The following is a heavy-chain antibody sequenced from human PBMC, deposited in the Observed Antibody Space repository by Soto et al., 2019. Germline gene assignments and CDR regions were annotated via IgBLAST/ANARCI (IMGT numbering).Heavy chain of an antibody. CDR3: AREMRTPPSNRWVTFDL. CDR2: IWDDGSNK. D-gene: IGHD1-26*01. V-gene: IGHV3-33*01. Sequence: QVQLVESGGGVVQPGRSLRLSCAAAGFTLSRYDMHWVCQAPGKGLEWVPVIWDDGSNKYYAESVKGRFAMSSDNSKNTLYLQRKSLRAEDTAGNYCAREMRTPPSNRWVTFDLWGQGTWSPSLQ. CDR1: GFTLSRYD. J-gene: IGHJ3*01.